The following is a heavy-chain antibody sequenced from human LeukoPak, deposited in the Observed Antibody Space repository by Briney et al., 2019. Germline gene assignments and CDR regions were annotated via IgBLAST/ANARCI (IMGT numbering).Heavy chain of an antibody. D-gene: IGHD3-22*01. J-gene: IGHJ3*02. CDR2: IYYSGST. Sequence: PSETLSLTCTVAGGSISSSYYYWGWIRQPPGKGLEWIGSIYYSGSTNYNPSLKSRVTISVDTSKNQFSLKLSSVTAADTAVYYCVLYYYDVDDAFDIWGQGTMVTVSS. CDR1: GGSISSSYYY. V-gene: IGHV4-39*07. CDR3: VLYYYDVDDAFDI.